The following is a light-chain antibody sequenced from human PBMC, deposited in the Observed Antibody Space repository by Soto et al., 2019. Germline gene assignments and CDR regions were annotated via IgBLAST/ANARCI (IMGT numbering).Light chain of an antibody. J-gene: IGKJ1*01. CDR2: DAS. CDR1: QSMSSW. Sequence: DIPVTQSPSTLSSSVGDRGXITRRASQSMSSWLAWYQQXPGKAPXXLIYDASSLESGVPSRFCCRGYATEYIVLMCRHPCDDFATNYGDQHTAYGRFAQGTKVDIK. V-gene: IGKV1-5*01. CDR3: DQHTAYGR.